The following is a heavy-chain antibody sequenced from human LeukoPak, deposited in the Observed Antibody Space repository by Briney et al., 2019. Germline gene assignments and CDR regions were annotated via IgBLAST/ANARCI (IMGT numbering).Heavy chain of an antibody. V-gene: IGHV3-23*01. CDR3: AKDASYYYGSGTTFDY. D-gene: IGHD3-10*01. Sequence: PGGSLRLSCAASGFTFSSYAMSWVRQAPGKGLEWVSAISGSGGSTYYADSVKGRFTISRDNSKNTLYLQMNSLRAEDTAVYYCAKDASYYYGSGTTFDYWGQGTLVTVSS. J-gene: IGHJ4*02. CDR2: ISGSGGST. CDR1: GFTFSSYA.